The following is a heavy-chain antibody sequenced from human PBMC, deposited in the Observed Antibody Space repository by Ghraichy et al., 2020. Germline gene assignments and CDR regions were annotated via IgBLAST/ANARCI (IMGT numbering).Heavy chain of an antibody. V-gene: IGHV3-23*01. J-gene: IGHJ4*02. Sequence: GESLNISCAAFGFTFRSYAMSWVRQVPGKGLEWVSGISASDSSTYYADSVKGRFTISRDDSKNTLYLQMNSLRAEDTAVYYCARDPLRTYYYDSSGSDWGQGTLVTVSS. D-gene: IGHD3-22*01. CDR1: GFTFRSYA. CDR2: ISASDSST. CDR3: ARDPLRTYYYDSSGSD.